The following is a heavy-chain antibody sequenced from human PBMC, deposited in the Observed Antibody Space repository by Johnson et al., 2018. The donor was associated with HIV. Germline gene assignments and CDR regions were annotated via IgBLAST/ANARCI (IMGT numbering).Heavy chain of an antibody. CDR2: ISSIGSIT. D-gene: IGHD4-17*01. V-gene: IGHV3-11*04. CDR3: ARDSTPWGGDYVDYAFDI. CDR1: GFTFSVYY. Sequence: QVQLVESGGGVVQPGGSLRLSCAASGFTFSVYYMSWIRQAPGKGLECVSSISSIGSITYHADSVRGRFTISRDNAKNALYLQMNSLRAEDTAVYYCARDSTPWGGDYVDYAFDIWGQGTMVTVSS. J-gene: IGHJ3*02.